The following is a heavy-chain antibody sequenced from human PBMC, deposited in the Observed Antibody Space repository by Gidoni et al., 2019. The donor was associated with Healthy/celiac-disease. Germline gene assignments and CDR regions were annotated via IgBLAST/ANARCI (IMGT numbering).Heavy chain of an antibody. CDR1: GFPFRDHY. J-gene: IGHJ4*02. Sequence: EVQLAESGGGLVQPGGSLRLSCAASGFPFRDHYMDWVRQAPGKGLEWVGRTRNKANSYTTEYAASVKGRFTISRDDSKNSLYLQMNSLKTEDTAVYYCASHTVTPQSFDYWGQGTLVTVSS. CDR3: ASHTVTPQSFDY. CDR2: TRNKANSYTT. D-gene: IGHD4-17*01. V-gene: IGHV3-72*01.